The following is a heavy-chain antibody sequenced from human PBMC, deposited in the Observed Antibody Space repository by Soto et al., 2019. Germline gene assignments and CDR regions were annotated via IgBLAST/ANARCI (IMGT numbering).Heavy chain of an antibody. Sequence: QVQLVESGGGVVQPGTSLRVSCAASGFTFSSYVMHWVRQAPGKGLEWVAVIWFDGSNKYYSDSVRGRFTISRDNSKNTLYLQMNNLRADDTAVYFCARDSGGDYPDFWGQGTLVTVPS. V-gene: IGHV3-33*01. CDR1: GFTFSSYV. D-gene: IGHD2-21*02. CDR2: IWFDGSNK. CDR3: ARDSGGDYPDF. J-gene: IGHJ1*01.